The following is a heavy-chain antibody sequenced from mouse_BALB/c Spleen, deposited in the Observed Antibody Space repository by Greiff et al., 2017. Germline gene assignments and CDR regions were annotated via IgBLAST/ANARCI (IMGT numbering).Heavy chain of an antibody. J-gene: IGHJ3*01. CDR3: ARDYYRLAWFAY. CDR2: IWAGGST. V-gene: IGHV2-9*02. Sequence: VQLQESGPGLVAPSQSLSITCTVSGFSLTSYGVHWVRQPPGKGLEWLGVIWAGGSTNYNSALMSRLSISKDNSKSQVFLKMNSLQTDATAMYYCARDYYRLAWFAYWGQGTLVTVSA. CDR1: GFSLTSYG. D-gene: IGHD2-14*01.